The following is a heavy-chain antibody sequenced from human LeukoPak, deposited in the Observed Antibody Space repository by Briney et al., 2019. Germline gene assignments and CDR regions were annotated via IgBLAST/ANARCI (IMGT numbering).Heavy chain of an antibody. CDR3: AGGYCSSTSCYGPYYYYGMDV. CDR2: ISSSGSTI. Sequence: GGSLRLSCAASGFTFSDYYMSWIRQAPGKGLEWVSYISSSGSTIYYADSVKGRFTISRDNAKNSLYLQMNSLRAEDMAVYYCAGGYCSSTSCYGPYYYYGMDVWGQGTTVTVSS. D-gene: IGHD2-2*01. V-gene: IGHV3-11*01. CDR1: GFTFSDYY. J-gene: IGHJ6*02.